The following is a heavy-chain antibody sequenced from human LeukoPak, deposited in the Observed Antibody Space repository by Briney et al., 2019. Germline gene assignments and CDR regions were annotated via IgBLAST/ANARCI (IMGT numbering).Heavy chain of an antibody. J-gene: IGHJ4*02. CDR3: ARASTTVPNLLDH. Sequence: GGSLRLSCAASGFTFSTYWMHWVRQAPGKGLVWVARINGDGSSTIYADSVKGRFTISRDNSKNTLYLQTSSLRVEDTAVYYCARASTTVPNLLDHWGRGTLVTVSS. CDR2: INGDGSST. CDR1: GFTFSTYW. D-gene: IGHD4-17*01. V-gene: IGHV3-74*01.